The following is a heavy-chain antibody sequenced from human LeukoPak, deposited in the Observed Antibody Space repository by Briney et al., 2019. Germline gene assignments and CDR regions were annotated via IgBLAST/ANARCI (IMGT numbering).Heavy chain of an antibody. CDR3: AKVLQGEGSDI. J-gene: IGHJ3*02. CDR1: GFTFSSYG. CDR2: ISYDGSNK. Sequence: TGGSLRLSCAASGFTFSSYGMHWVRQAPGKGLEWVAVISYDGSNKYYADSVKGRFTISRDNSRNTLFLQMNSLRAEDTAVYYCAKVLQGEGSDIWGQGTMVTVSS. D-gene: IGHD3-16*01. V-gene: IGHV3-30*18.